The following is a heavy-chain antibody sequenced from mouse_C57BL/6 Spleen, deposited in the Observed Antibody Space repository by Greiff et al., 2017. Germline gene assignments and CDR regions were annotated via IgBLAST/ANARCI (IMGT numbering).Heavy chain of an antibody. CDR2: IWRGGST. J-gene: IGHJ2*01. CDR1: GFSLTSYG. D-gene: IGHD2-4*01. Sequence: QVHVKQSGPGLVQPSQSLSITCPVSGFSLTSYGVHWVRQSPGKGLEWLGVIWRGGSTASNAAFMSRLGITKDNSKSQVFFKMNSLQADDTAIYYCATYYDYPGFDYWGKGTTLTVSS. V-gene: IGHV2-5*01. CDR3: ATYYDYPGFDY.